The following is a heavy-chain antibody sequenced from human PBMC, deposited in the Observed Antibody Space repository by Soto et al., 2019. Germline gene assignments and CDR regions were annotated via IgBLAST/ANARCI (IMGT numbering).Heavy chain of an antibody. Sequence: QVQVQQWGAGLLKLSETLSLSCAVSAGSFSGYYWCWIRPPPGKGLEWIAEINDRGITNYHPSLTSRVTISIDPSKNHFSVRLSSVTAADTAMYFCARGSDYYCSGIRFDYWGQGTLVTVSA. CDR3: ARGSDYYCSGIRFDY. CDR1: AGSFSGYY. D-gene: IGHD3-10*01. V-gene: IGHV4-34*01. CDR2: INDRGIT. J-gene: IGHJ4*02.